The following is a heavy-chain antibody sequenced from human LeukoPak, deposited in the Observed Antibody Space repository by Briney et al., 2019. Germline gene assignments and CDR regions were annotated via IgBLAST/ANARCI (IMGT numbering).Heavy chain of an antibody. Sequence: GESLKISCKGSGYTFTTYWIGWVRQMPWKGLEWMGIIYPGDSDPRYSPSFQGQVTISADTSISTAYVQWSSLKASDSAMYYCVRHGLGSSWFGFDYWGQGTLVTVSS. CDR2: IYPGDSDP. J-gene: IGHJ4*02. D-gene: IGHD6-13*01. CDR3: VRHGLGSSWFGFDY. CDR1: GYTFTTYW. V-gene: IGHV5-51*01.